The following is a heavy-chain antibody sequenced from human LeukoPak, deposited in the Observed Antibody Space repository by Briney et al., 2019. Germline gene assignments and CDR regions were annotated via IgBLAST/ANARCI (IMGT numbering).Heavy chain of an antibody. CDR2: ISYDGSNK. D-gene: IGHD3-10*01. CDR1: GFTFSSYA. V-gene: IGHV3-30-3*01. J-gene: IGHJ2*01. Sequence: GGSLRLSCAASGFTFSSYAMHWVRQAPGKGLEWVAVISYDGSNKYYADSVKGRFTISRDNSKNTLYLQMNSLRAEDTAVYYCARESTMVRGVLEPLGLWGRGTLVTVSS. CDR3: ARESTMVRGVLEPLGL.